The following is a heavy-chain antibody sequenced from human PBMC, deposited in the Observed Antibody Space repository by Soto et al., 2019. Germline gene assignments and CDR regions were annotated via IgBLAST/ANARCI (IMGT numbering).Heavy chain of an antibody. J-gene: IGHJ5*02. CDR2: IYYSGST. V-gene: IGHV4-59*01. D-gene: IGHD1-26*01. Sequence: PSETLSLTCTVSGGSISTYYWSWVRQPPGKGLEWIGYIYYSGSTNYNPSLKSRVTMSVDTSKNQFSLKLSSVTAADTAVYCCARDAYRGGYYGFDPWGQGTLVTVSS. CDR3: ARDAYRGGYYGFDP. CDR1: GGSISTYY.